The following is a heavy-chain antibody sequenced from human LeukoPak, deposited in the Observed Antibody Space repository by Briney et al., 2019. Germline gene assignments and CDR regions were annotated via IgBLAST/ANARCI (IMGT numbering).Heavy chain of an antibody. CDR3: AKGGRTVAD. CDR2: LGAGGGST. Sequence: GGSLRLSCATSGFTFNIYTMSWVRQAPGKGLEWVSSLGAGGGSTYYADSVKGRFITSGDNSKNALYLQMNSLRAEDTAVYYCAKGGRTVADWGQGTLVTVSS. CDR1: GFTFNIYT. J-gene: IGHJ4*02. D-gene: IGHD6-19*01. V-gene: IGHV3-23*01.